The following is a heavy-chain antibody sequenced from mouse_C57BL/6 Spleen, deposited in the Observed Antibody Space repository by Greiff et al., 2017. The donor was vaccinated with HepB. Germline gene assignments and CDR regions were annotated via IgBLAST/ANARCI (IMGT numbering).Heavy chain of an antibody. CDR3: AREEEYDYDKGGAMDY. V-gene: IGHV1-66*01. D-gene: IGHD2-4*01. CDR2: IYPGSGNT. CDR1: GYSFTSYY. J-gene: IGHJ4*01. Sequence: QVQLQQSGPELVKPGASVKISCKASGYSFTSYYIHWVKQRPGQGLEWIGWIYPGSGNTKYNEKFKGKATLTADTSSSTAYMQLSSLTSEDSAVYYCAREEEYDYDKGGAMDYWGQGTSVTVSS.